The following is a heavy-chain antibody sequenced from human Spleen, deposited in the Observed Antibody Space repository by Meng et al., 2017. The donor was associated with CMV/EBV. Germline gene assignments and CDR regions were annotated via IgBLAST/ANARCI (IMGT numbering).Heavy chain of an antibody. Sequence: ASVKVSCKASGYTFTGSYMYWVRQAPGQGLEWMGRINPNSGGINYAQKFQGRVTMTRDTSISTAYMELSRLKSDDTAVYYCARVAGDYYYGMDVWGQGTTVTVS. J-gene: IGHJ6*02. CDR1: GYTFTGSY. V-gene: IGHV1-2*06. CDR3: ARVAGDYYYGMDV. CDR2: INPNSGGI.